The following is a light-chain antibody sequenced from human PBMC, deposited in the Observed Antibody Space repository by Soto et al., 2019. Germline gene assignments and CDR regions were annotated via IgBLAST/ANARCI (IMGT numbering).Light chain of an antibody. V-gene: IGLV1-51*01. J-gene: IGLJ1*01. CDR3: GTRDSRRTGYV. CDR2: DNN. Sequence: QSALTQPPSVSGAPGQRVTISCTGSTSNIGATYDVHWYQQLPGTAPELLIYDNNKRPSGIPDRFSGSKSGTSATLVITGLQTGDEADYYCGTRDSRRTGYVFGTGTKATVL. CDR1: TSNIGATYD.